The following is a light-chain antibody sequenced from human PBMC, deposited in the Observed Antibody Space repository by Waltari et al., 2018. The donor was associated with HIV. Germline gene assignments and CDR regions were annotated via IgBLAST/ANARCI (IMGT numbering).Light chain of an antibody. CDR3: QTWGTGIWV. CDR2: LNSDGSH. CDR1: SGPSRYA. J-gene: IGLJ3*02. Sequence: QLVLTQSPSASASLGASVKLTSTLRSGPSRYAIASHPQQPEKGPLYLMKLNSDGSHSKGDGIPDRFSGSSFGAERYLTISILQSEDEADYYCQTWGTGIWVFGGGTKLTVL. V-gene: IGLV4-69*01.